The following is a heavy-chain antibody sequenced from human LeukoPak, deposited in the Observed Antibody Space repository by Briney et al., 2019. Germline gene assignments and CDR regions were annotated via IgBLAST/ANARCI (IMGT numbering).Heavy chain of an antibody. CDR1: GFTFSSYA. V-gene: IGHV3-23*01. CDR2: ISGSGGST. D-gene: IGHD4-17*01. Sequence: GGSLRLSCAASGFTFSSYAMSWVRQAPGKGLEWVSAISGSGGSTFYADSVKGRFTISRDNSKNTLYLQMNSLRAEDTAVYYCAKDGGHDDYGDPGGQGTLVTVSS. CDR3: AKDGGHDDYGDP. J-gene: IGHJ5*02.